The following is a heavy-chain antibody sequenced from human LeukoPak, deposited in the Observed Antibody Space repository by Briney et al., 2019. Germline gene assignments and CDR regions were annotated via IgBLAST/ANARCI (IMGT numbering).Heavy chain of an antibody. V-gene: IGHV3-48*04. CDR3: ARSGSTYYYDTSSHY. CDR2: ISSSSGTI. CDR1: GFTFSSYS. Sequence: GGSLRLSCAASGFTFSSYSMKWVRQAPGKGLEWVSYISSSSGTIYYADSVKGRFTISRGNAENSLYLQMNSLRADDTAVYYCARSGSTYYYDTSSHYWGQGTLVTVSS. J-gene: IGHJ4*02. D-gene: IGHD3-22*01.